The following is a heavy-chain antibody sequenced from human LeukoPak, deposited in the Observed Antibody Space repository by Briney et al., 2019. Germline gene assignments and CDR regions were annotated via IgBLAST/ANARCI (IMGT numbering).Heavy chain of an antibody. CDR1: GYTFSGYY. CDR3: ARHAIRADDSSGSYTLPI. V-gene: IGHV1-2*02. CDR2: INPKSGVT. D-gene: IGHD3-22*01. Sequence: ASVKVSCKASGYTFSGYYIHWVRQAPGQGLEWMGWINPKSGVTKIAQKFQGRVTMNRDTSTSTSYMELRRLTSDDTAVYYCARHAIRADDSSGSYTLPIWGQGTKVTVSS. J-gene: IGHJ3*02.